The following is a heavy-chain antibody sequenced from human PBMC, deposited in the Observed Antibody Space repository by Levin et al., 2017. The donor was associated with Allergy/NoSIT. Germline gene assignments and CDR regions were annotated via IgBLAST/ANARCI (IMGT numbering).Heavy chain of an antibody. CDR1: GYPFTSYW. J-gene: IGHJ5*02. V-gene: IGHV5-51*01. CDR2: IYPGDSDT. D-gene: IGHD2-2*01. CDR3: ARSDCSSSSCYAESWFDP. Sequence: RGESLKISCKGSGYPFTSYWIAWVRQMPGKGLEWMGTIYPGDSDTRYRPSFQGQVTISADKSISTAYLQWNSLKASDSAVYYCARSDCSSSSCYAESWFDPWGQGTLVTVSS.